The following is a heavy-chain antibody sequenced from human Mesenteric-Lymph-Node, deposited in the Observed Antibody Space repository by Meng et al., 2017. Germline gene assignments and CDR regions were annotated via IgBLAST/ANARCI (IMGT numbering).Heavy chain of an antibody. CDR1: GFTFSSYW. D-gene: IGHD3-16*02. CDR3: AAAHVWGSYRIDY. V-gene: IGHV3-74*01. CDR2: INSDGSST. Sequence: GGSLRLSCAASGFTFSSYWMHWVRQAPGKGLVWVSRINSDGSSTSYADSVKGRFTISRDNAKNTLYLQMNSLRAEDTAVYYCAAAHVWGSYRIDYWGQGPLITVSS. J-gene: IGHJ4*02.